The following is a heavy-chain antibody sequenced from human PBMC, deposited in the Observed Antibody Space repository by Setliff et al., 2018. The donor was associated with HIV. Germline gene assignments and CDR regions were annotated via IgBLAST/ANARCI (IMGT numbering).Heavy chain of an antibody. V-gene: IGHV4-34*01. J-gene: IGHJ4*02. CDR3: ARVNFLGGSSTSCPVHY. Sequence: SETLSLTCAVYGGSFSGYYWSWIRQPPGKGLEWIGEINHSGSTNYNPSLKSRVTISVDTSKNQFSLKLSSVTAADTAVFYCARVNFLGGSSTSCPVHYWGQGTLVTVSS. D-gene: IGHD2-2*01. CDR2: INHSGST. CDR1: GGSFSGYY.